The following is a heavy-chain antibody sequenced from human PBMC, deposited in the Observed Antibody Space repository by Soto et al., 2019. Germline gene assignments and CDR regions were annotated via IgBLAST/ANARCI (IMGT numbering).Heavy chain of an antibody. D-gene: IGHD5-12*01. Sequence: QITLKESGPTLVKPTPTLTLTCTISGFSLSRSGVGVGWIRQPPGKAPEWLALIYWDDDKRYSPSLNRRLTITKDTSKGQVVLTMTNVDPLDTATYDCALRSGYVRAFDIWGQGTMVTVSS. CDR1: GFSLSRSGVG. CDR3: ALRSGYVRAFDI. CDR2: IYWDDDK. V-gene: IGHV2-5*02. J-gene: IGHJ3*02.